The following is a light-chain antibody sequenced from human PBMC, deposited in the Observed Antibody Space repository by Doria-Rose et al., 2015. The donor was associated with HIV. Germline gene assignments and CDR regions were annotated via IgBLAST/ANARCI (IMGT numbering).Light chain of an antibody. CDR2: DGS. CDR1: QSFSSTY. CDR3: HQYGTSWT. Sequence: TQSPGTLSLSSEERATLSCRASQSFSSTYLAWYQQKPGQAPSLLIHDGSTRATGIPDRFSASGSGTDFTLTINRLEPEDFALYYCHQYGTSWTFGQGTKVEI. V-gene: IGKV3-20*01. J-gene: IGKJ1*01.